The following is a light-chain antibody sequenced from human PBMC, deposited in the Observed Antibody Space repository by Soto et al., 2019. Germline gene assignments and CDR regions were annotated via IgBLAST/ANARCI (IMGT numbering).Light chain of an antibody. Sequence: EIVLTQSPGTLSLSPGERATLSCRASQSVSSSYLAWYQQKPGQAPRLLIYGASSRATGIPDRFSGSGSGTDFTLTISRLEPGDFAVYYCQQYGGSPRTFGQGTKLEIK. V-gene: IGKV3-20*01. CDR2: GAS. J-gene: IGKJ2*01. CDR3: QQYGGSPRT. CDR1: QSVSSSY.